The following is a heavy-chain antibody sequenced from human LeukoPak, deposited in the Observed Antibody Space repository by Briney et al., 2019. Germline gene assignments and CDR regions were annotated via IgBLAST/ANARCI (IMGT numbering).Heavy chain of an antibody. J-gene: IGHJ4*02. D-gene: IGHD2-8*01. V-gene: IGHV1-2*02. CDR2: INPNSGGT. CDR1: GYNFARYG. Sequence: ASVKVSCKASGYNFARYGMTWVRQAPGQGLEWMGWINPNSGGTKYAQKFQGRVTVTRDTSTSTAYMELSGLRADDTAAYYCARVEYCTKGVCINFDLWGQGTLVTVSS. CDR3: ARVEYCTKGVCINFDL.